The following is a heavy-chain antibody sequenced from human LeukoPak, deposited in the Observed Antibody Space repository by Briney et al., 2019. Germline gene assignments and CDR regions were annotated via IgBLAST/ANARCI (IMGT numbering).Heavy chain of an antibody. Sequence: GGSLRLSCAASGFIFSDYYMSWIRQAPGKGLEWVSYISNSGSTIYYADSVKGRFTISRDNAKNSLYLQMNSLRAEDTAVYYCARDASSSWYYYYYYMDVWGKGTTVTVSS. CDR1: GFIFSDYY. CDR3: ARDASSSWYYYYYYMDV. V-gene: IGHV3-11*04. CDR2: ISNSGSTI. J-gene: IGHJ6*03. D-gene: IGHD6-13*01.